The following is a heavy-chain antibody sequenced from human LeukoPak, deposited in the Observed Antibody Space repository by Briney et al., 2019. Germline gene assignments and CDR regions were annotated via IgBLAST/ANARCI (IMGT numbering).Heavy chain of an antibody. D-gene: IGHD6-19*01. Sequence: PGGSLRLSCAASGFTFSSYSMNWVRQAPGKGLEWVSSISSSSSYIYYADSVKGRFTISRDNAKNSLYLQMNSLRAEDTAVYYCATYLSSGSGAFDYWGQGTLVTVSS. J-gene: IGHJ4*02. CDR3: ATYLSSGSGAFDY. V-gene: IGHV3-21*04. CDR1: GFTFSSYS. CDR2: ISSSSSYI.